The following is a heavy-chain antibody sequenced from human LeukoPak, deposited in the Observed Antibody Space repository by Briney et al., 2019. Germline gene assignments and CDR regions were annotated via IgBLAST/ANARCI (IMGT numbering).Heavy chain of an antibody. V-gene: IGHV4-34*01. D-gene: IGHD6-13*01. J-gene: IGHJ4*02. CDR1: GGSFSCDF. CDR2: INHGGST. Sequence: SETLSLSCAVYGGSFSCDFWSGIRKSPGKGVEWIGEINHGGSTTYNPSLQSRVTMSVDTSTNQISLKLSSVTAADTAVYYCARVTGYMTEDYFDYWGQGTLITVSS. CDR3: ARVTGYMTEDYFDY.